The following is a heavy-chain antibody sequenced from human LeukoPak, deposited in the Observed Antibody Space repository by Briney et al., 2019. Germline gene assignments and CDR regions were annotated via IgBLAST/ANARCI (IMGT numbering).Heavy chain of an antibody. J-gene: IGHJ4*02. CDR1: GYTLTELS. D-gene: IGHD5-12*01. Sequence: ASVKVSCKVSGYTLTELSMHWVRQAPGKGLEWMGGFDPEDGETIYAQKFQGRVTMTEDTSTDTAYMELSSLRSEDTAVYYCARVVRSGYDRRVFYFDYWGQGTLVTVSS. V-gene: IGHV1-24*01. CDR2: FDPEDGET. CDR3: ARVVRSGYDRRVFYFDY.